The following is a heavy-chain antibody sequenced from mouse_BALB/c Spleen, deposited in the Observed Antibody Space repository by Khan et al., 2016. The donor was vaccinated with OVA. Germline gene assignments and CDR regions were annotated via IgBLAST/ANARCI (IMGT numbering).Heavy chain of an antibody. CDR3: ARGAGYYVEYAMDY. V-gene: IGHV14-3*02. Sequence: VQLKQSGADLVKPGASVKLSCTASGFNIKDTYIHWVKQRPEQGLEWIGRIDPANGYTKYDPKFQVKATITADTSSNTAYLQVSSLTSEDTAVYYCARGAGYYVEYAMDYWGQGTSVTVSS. J-gene: IGHJ4*01. CDR2: IDPANGYT. D-gene: IGHD2-3*01. CDR1: GFNIKDTY.